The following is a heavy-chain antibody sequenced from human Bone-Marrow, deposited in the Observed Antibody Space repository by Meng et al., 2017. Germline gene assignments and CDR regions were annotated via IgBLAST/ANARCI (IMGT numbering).Heavy chain of an antibody. D-gene: IGHD5-12*01. CDR2: IYHSGST. J-gene: IGHJ4*02. V-gene: IGHV4-38-2*02. CDR1: NSSISSAYY. CDR3: AVGGYSGYDVYDY. Sequence: GSLRLSCTVSNSSISSAYYWGWIRQPPGRGLEWIGSIYHSGSTYYNPSLKSRVTISVDTSKNQFSLKLSSVTAADTAVYYCAVGGYSGYDVYDYWGQGTLVTVSS.